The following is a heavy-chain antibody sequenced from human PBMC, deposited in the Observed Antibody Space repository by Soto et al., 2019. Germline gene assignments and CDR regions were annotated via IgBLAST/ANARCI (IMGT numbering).Heavy chain of an antibody. J-gene: IGHJ4*02. V-gene: IGHV4-39*01. Sequence: PSETLSLTCTVSGDSIRSINNYWGWIRQPPGKGLEWIGNIYYDGSTFYNPSLKSRVAMSIDTSKNQFSLNLTSVTATDTAVYYCARLGGYVSVGYYYLWDSWGQGTLVTVSS. D-gene: IGHD3-22*01. CDR1: GDSIRSINNY. CDR3: ARLGGYVSVGYYYLWDS. CDR2: IYYDGST.